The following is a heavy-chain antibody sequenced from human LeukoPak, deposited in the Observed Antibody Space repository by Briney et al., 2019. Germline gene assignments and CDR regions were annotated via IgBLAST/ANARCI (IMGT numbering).Heavy chain of an antibody. CDR2: IYFRGNT. CDR3: ARVDWWFDIMTGWPAITNNGMDV. D-gene: IGHD3-9*01. V-gene: IGHV4-61*01. Sequence: SETLSLTCTVSGGSVRSGNYFWSWIRQSPGKGLEWIGYIYFRGNTKYSPALESRVTISEDPSKNQFPLRLTSLTAADTAVYYCARVDWWFDIMTGWPAITNNGMDVWGQGTTVIVSS. J-gene: IGHJ6*02. CDR1: GGSVRSGNYF.